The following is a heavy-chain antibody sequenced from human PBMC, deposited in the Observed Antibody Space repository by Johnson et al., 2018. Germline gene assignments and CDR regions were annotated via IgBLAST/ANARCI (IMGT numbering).Heavy chain of an antibody. D-gene: IGHD4-23*01. V-gene: IGHV3-30*18. Sequence: QVQLQESGGGVVQPGRSLRLSCAASGFTFSSYGMHWVRQAPGKGLEWVAVISYDGSNKYYADSVKGRFTISRDNSKNTLYLQMNSLRAGDTAVYYCAKDSGTTVVTLAEYFQHWGQGTLVTVSA. J-gene: IGHJ1*01. CDR1: GFTFSSYG. CDR2: ISYDGSNK. CDR3: AKDSGTTVVTLAEYFQH.